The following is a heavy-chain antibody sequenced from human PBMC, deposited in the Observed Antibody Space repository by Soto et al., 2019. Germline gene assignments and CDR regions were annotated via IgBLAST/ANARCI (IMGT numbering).Heavy chain of an antibody. CDR2: VNHSGTT. CDR3: ARGIGYCSSINCYSSRRLRFDS. Sequence: QVQLQQWGAGLLKPSETLSLTCAVYGGSFSGYYWTWIRQSPEKGLEWIGEVNHSGTTYYNPSLKTRVPISVHTPKNQFSLKMSFVTAADTAVYYCARGIGYCSSINCYSSRRLRFDSWGQGTLVTVSS. V-gene: IGHV4-34*01. J-gene: IGHJ4*02. D-gene: IGHD2-2*01. CDR1: GGSFSGYY.